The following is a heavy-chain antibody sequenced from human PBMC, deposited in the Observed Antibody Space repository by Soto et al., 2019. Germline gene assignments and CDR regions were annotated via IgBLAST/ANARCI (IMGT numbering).Heavy chain of an antibody. D-gene: IGHD3-16*01. CDR3: ARDYDYVWGSYRTSGYYGMDV. J-gene: IGHJ6*02. Sequence: QVQLVQSGAEVKKPGSSVKVSCKASGGTFSSYAISWVRQAPGQGLEWMGGIIPIFGTANYAQKFQGRVTITADESTSTAYMELSSLRSEDTAVYYCARDYDYVWGSYRTSGYYGMDVWGQGTTVTVSS. V-gene: IGHV1-69*01. CDR1: GGTFSSYA. CDR2: IIPIFGTA.